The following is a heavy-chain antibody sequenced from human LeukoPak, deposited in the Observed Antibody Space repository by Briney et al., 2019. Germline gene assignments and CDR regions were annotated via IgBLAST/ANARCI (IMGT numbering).Heavy chain of an antibody. V-gene: IGHV1-69*05. CDR1: GGTFSSYA. D-gene: IGHD5-24*01. Sequence: SVKVSCKASGGTFSSYAISWVRQAPGQGLEWMGGIIPIFGTANYAQKFQGRVTMTRDMATSTDYLEVSSLRSEDTAVYYCARDNSLRDTAWWFDPWGKGTLVTVSS. J-gene: IGHJ5*02. CDR3: ARDNSLRDTAWWFDP. CDR2: IIPIFGTA.